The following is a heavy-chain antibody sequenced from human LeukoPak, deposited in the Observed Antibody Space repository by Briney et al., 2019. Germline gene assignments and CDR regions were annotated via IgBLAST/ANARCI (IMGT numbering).Heavy chain of an antibody. J-gene: IGHJ3*02. D-gene: IGHD6-13*01. CDR2: ISYDGSDT. Sequence: GTSLRLSCAASGFTFGSYDIHWIRQAPGKGLEWVALISYDGSDTHYGDSVRGRFTISRDNAKNSLYLQMNSLRAEDTALYYCARGGAAGGIDAFDIWGQGTMVTVSS. CDR3: ARGGAAGGIDAFDI. CDR1: GFTFGSYD. V-gene: IGHV3-30*03.